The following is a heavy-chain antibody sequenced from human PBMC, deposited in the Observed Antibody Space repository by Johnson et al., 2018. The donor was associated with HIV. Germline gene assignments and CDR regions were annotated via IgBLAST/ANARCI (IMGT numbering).Heavy chain of an antibody. J-gene: IGHJ3*02. CDR2: IGTAGDT. Sequence: EVQVLESGGGLVQPGGSLRLSCAASGFTFSSYDMHWVRQATGKGLEWVSAIGTAGDTYYPGSVKGRFTISRENAKNSLYLQMNSLRAGDTVVYYCARSGRYNWNYGAFDIWGQGTMVTVSS. CDR1: GFTFSSYD. CDR3: ARSGRYNWNYGAFDI. V-gene: IGHV3-13*01. D-gene: IGHD1-7*01.